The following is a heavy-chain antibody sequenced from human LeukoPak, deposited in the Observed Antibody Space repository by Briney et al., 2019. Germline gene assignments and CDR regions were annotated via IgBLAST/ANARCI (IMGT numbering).Heavy chain of an antibody. V-gene: IGHV3-30*01. Sequence: GGSLRLSCAASGFTFSSYAMHWVRRAPGKGLEWVAVISYDGSNKYYADSVKGRFTISRDNSKNTLYLQMNSLRAEDTAVYYGVGDGTSIAGGLAYWGREPWSPSPQ. CDR2: ISYDGSNK. D-gene: IGHD6-6*01. CDR1: GFTFSSYA. J-gene: IGHJ4*02. CDR3: VGDGTSIAGGLAY.